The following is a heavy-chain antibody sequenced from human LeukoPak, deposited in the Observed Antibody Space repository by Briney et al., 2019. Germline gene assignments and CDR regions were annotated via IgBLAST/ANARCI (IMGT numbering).Heavy chain of an antibody. J-gene: IGHJ6*03. CDR1: GFTFSSYS. CDR3: ARDSSSWPRIYYYYYMDV. CDR2: IISSSSYI. Sequence: GGSLRLSCAASGFTFSSYSMNWVRQAPGKGLGWVSSIISSSSYIYYADSVKGRFTISRDNAKNSLYLQMNSLRAEDTAVYYCARDSSSWPRIYYYYYMDVWGKGTTVTISS. V-gene: IGHV3-21*01. D-gene: IGHD6-13*01.